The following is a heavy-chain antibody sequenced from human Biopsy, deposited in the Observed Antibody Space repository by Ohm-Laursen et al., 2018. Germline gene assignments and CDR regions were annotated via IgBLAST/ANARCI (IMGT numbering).Heavy chain of an antibody. CDR3: ARDRTPYYDFWSGKSFDNWFDP. J-gene: IGHJ5*02. CDR2: INAYNGNT. CDR1: GYTFTNYG. Sequence: EASVKVSCKASGYTFTNYGISWVRQAPGQGLEWMGWINAYNGNTNYAQKLQGRVTMTTDTSTSTAYMELRSLRSDDTALYYCARDRTPYYDFWSGKSFDNWFDPWGQGTLVTVSS. V-gene: IGHV1-18*01. D-gene: IGHD3-3*01.